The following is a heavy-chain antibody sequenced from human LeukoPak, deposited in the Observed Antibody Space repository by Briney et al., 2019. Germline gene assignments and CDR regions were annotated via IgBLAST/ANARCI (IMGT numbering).Heavy chain of an antibody. Sequence: ASVKVSCKASVYTFTGYYMHWVRQAPGQGLEWMGWINPNSGGTNYAQKFQGRVTMTRTTSISTAYMKLSRLRSDDTAVYYCAREGLGQLNAFDIWGQGTMVTVSS. V-gene: IGHV1-2*02. J-gene: IGHJ3*02. D-gene: IGHD2-2*01. CDR2: INPNSGGT. CDR1: VYTFTGYY. CDR3: AREGLGQLNAFDI.